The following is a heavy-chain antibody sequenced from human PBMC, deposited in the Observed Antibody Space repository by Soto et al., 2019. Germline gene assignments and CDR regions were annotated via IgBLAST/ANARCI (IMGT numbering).Heavy chain of an antibody. D-gene: IGHD3-22*01. J-gene: IGHJ4*02. CDR1: GFTFSSYA. CDR2: ISGSGGST. Sequence: GGSLRLSCAASGFTFSSYAMSWVRQAPGKGLEWVSAISGSGGSTYYADSVKGRFTISRDNSKNTLYLQMNSLRAEDTAVYYCAKKARAAAYYDSINYYFDYWGQGTLVTVSS. V-gene: IGHV3-23*01. CDR3: AKKARAAAYYDSINYYFDY.